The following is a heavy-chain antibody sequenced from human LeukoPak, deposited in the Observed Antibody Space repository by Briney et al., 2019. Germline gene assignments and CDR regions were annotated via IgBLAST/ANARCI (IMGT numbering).Heavy chain of an antibody. CDR2: IYYSGST. CDR3: ARVVPDAEPHFDY. V-gene: IGHV4-30-4*08. CDR1: GGSISSGDYY. Sequence: SETLSLTCTVSGGSISSGDYYWSWIRQPPGKGLEWIGYIYYSGSTYYNPSLKSRVTISVDTSKNQFSLKLSSVTAADTAVYYCARVVPDAEPHFDYWGQGTLVTVSS. D-gene: IGHD2-2*01. J-gene: IGHJ4*02.